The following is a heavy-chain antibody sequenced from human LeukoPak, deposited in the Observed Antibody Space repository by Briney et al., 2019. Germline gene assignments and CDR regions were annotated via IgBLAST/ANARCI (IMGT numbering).Heavy chain of an antibody. CDR3: ANGYCSSTSCYNNY. V-gene: IGHV1-69*01. D-gene: IGHD2-2*03. Sequence: ASVKVSCKASGGTFSSYAISWVRQAPGQGLEWMGGIIPIFGTANYAQKFQGRVTITADESTSTAYMELSSLRSEDTAVYYCANGYCSSTSCYNNYWGQGTLVTVSS. CDR1: GGTFSSYA. J-gene: IGHJ4*02. CDR2: IIPIFGTA.